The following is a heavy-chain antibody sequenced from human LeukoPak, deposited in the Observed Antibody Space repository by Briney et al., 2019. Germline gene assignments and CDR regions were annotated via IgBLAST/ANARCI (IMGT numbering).Heavy chain of an antibody. CDR1: GYTFTSYD. CDR2: MNPNSGNT. Sequence: ASVKVSCKASGYTFTSYDINWVRQATGQGLEWMGWMNPNSGNTGYAQKFQGRVTMTRNTSISTAYMELSSLRSEDTAVYYCARVLTAYCSSTSCYPPFDYWGQGTLVTVSS. D-gene: IGHD2-2*01. J-gene: IGHJ4*02. V-gene: IGHV1-8*01. CDR3: ARVLTAYCSSTSCYPPFDY.